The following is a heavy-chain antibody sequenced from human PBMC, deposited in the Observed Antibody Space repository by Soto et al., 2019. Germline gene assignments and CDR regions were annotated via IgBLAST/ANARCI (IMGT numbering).Heavy chain of an antibody. CDR1: GFTFSSYA. V-gene: IGHV3-23*01. CDR3: ADILCGGRDYFDY. J-gene: IGHJ4*02. D-gene: IGHD2-21*01. Sequence: EVQLLESGGGLVQPGGSLRLSCAASGFTFSSYAMSWVRQAPGKGLEWVSAISGSGDTTYYADSVRGRFTISRDNSKNTLYLQMNSLRAEDTAVYYCADILCGGRDYFDYWGLGTLATVSS. CDR2: ISGSGDTT.